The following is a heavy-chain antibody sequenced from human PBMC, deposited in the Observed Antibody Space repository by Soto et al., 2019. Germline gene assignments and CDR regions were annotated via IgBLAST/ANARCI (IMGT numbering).Heavy chain of an antibody. D-gene: IGHD6-19*01. CDR3: AKVGYSSGWYPSRDYYYGMDV. J-gene: IGHJ6*02. CDR1: EFTFSYYG. Sequence: QVQLVESGGGVVQPGRSLRLSCAASEFTFSYYGMHWVRQAPGKGLEWVARISYDGGDKYYADSVKGRFTISRDNSKNTLYLQMNSLRPEDTAVYYCAKVGYSSGWYPSRDYYYGMDVWGQGTTVTVSS. V-gene: IGHV3-30*18. CDR2: ISYDGGDK.